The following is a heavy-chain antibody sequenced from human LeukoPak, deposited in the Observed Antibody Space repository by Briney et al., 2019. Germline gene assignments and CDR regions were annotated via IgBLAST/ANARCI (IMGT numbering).Heavy chain of an antibody. CDR2: TWSDGNNK. V-gene: IGHV3-33*01. Sequence: GRSLRLSCAASGFTFNTYGMHWVRQAPGKGLEWVAVTWSDGNNKYYAESVKGRFTISRDNSKNMLYLQMNSLRPEDTAVYFCARESPVVPTASDAFDIWGQGTMVTVSS. CDR1: GFTFNTYG. D-gene: IGHD2-2*01. J-gene: IGHJ3*02. CDR3: ARESPVVPTASDAFDI.